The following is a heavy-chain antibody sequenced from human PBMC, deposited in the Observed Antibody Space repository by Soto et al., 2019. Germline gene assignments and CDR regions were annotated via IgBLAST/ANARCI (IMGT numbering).Heavy chain of an antibody. D-gene: IGHD2-2*01. V-gene: IGHV4-39*01. CDR3: ARLDCSSTSCPDGMDV. Sequence: QLQLQESGPGLVKPSETLSLTCTVSGGSISSSSYYWGWIRQPPGKGLEWIGSIYYSGSTYYNPSLKSRVTISVDTSKNQFSLKLSSVTAADTAVYYCARLDCSSTSCPDGMDVWGQGTTVTVSS. CDR1: GGSISSSSYY. CDR2: IYYSGST. J-gene: IGHJ6*02.